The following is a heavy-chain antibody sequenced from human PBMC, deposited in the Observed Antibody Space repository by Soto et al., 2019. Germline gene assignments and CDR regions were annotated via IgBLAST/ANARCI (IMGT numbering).Heavy chain of an antibody. Sequence: GGSLRLSCAAPGFTFSSYAMSWVRQAPGKGLECVSIISGSGGSTYYADSVKGRSTISGDNSKNTLYLQMSSLRAEDTAVYYWAKGRSDYVWGSDRYGFDYWGQGTQVTVSS. CDR3: AKGRSDYVWGSDRYGFDY. CDR2: ISGSGGST. V-gene: IGHV3-23*01. D-gene: IGHD3-16*02. J-gene: IGHJ4*02. CDR1: GFTFSSYA.